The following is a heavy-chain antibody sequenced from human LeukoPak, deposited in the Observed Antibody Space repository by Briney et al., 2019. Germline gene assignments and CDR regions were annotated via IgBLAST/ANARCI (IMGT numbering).Heavy chain of an antibody. CDR3: TTGPLWFGELLHY. V-gene: IGHV3-15*01. CDR1: GFTFSNAW. J-gene: IGHJ4*02. CDR2: IKSKTDGGTT. Sequence: GGSLRLSCAASGFTFSNAWMSWVRQAPGKGLEWVGRIKSKTDGGTTDYAAPVKGRFTISRDDSKNTLYPQMNSLKTEDTAVYYCTTGPLWFGELLHYWGQGTLVTVSS. D-gene: IGHD3-10*01.